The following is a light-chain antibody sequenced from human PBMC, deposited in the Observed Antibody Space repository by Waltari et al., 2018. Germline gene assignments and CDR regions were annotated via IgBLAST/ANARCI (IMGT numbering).Light chain of an antibody. J-gene: IGKJ1*01. CDR1: QSVSNW. CDR2: AAS. Sequence: DIQLTQSPSTLPASVGARVTITCRASQSVSNWLAWYQQKPGKAPKLLIYAASSLQSGVPSRFSGSGFGTDFTLTISSLQSEDFAVYYCQQYNNWPGTFGQGTKVEIK. V-gene: IGKV1-5*01. CDR3: QQYNNWPGT.